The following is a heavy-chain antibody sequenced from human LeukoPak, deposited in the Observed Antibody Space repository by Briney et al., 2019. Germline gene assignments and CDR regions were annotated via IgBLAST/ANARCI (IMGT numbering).Heavy chain of an antibody. CDR2: IYPGDSDT. J-gene: IGHJ4*02. Sequence: GESLKISCKGSGYSFTSYWIAWVRQMPGKGLEWMGIIYPGDSDTRYSPSFQGQVTISVDNSITTVYLQWSSLKASDTAMYYCARWELLYLGYWGQGTLVTVSS. CDR3: ARWELLYLGY. CDR1: GYSFTSYW. D-gene: IGHD1-26*01. V-gene: IGHV5-51*01.